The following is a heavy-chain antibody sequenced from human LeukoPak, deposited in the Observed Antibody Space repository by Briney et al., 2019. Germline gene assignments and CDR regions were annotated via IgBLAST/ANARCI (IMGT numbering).Heavy chain of an antibody. D-gene: IGHD6-13*01. J-gene: IGHJ6*02. CDR1: GFTFNSYN. CDR2: ISSDSSTI. CDR3: ARTWQQLSYYYGMDV. V-gene: IGHV3-48*02. Sequence: GGSLRLSCAASGFTFNSYNMNWVRQAPGKGLEWVSYISSDSSTIFYADSVKGRFTISRDNVKNSLFLQLNSLRDEDTAVYYCARTWQQLSYYYGMDVWGQGTTVTVSS.